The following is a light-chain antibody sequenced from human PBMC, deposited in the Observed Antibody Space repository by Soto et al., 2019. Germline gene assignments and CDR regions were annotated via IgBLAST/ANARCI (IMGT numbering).Light chain of an antibody. J-gene: IGLJ1*01. CDR1: SSNIGGNS. V-gene: IGLV1-51*01. Sequence: QSVLTQPPSVSAAPGQKVTISCSGSSSNIGGNSVSWYQQLPGTAPKLLIYDDNKRPSGIPDRFSGSKSGTSATLGITGFQTGDEADYYCGSLDSSVSAEVFGTGTKGAVL. CDR3: GSLDSSVSAEV. CDR2: DDN.